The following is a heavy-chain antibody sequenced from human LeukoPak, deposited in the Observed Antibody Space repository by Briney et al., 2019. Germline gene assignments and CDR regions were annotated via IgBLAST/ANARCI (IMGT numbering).Heavy chain of an antibody. D-gene: IGHD2-15*01. V-gene: IGHV3-21*01. CDR3: ARDRPGYCSGGSCSPPA. CDR2: ISSSSSYI. J-gene: IGHJ4*02. Sequence: GGSLRLSCAASGFTFSSYSMNWVRQAPGKGLEGVSSISSSSSYIYYADSVKGRFTISRDNAKNSLYLQMNSLRAEDTAVYYCARDRPGYCSGGSCSPPAWGQGTLVTVSS. CDR1: GFTFSSYS.